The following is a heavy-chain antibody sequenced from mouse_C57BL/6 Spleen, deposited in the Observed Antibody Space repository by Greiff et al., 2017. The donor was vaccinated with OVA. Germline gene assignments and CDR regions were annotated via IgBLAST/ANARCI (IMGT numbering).Heavy chain of an antibody. CDR1: GYAFSSSW. Sequence: QVQLQQSGPELVKPGASVKISCKASGYAFSSSWMNWVKQRPGKGLEWIGRSYPGDGDTNYNGKFKGKATLTADKSSSTAYIQLSSLTSEDSAVYFCARFYDSSPYYAMDYWGQGTSVTVSS. CDR2: SYPGDGDT. D-gene: IGHD1-1*01. V-gene: IGHV1-82*01. J-gene: IGHJ4*01. CDR3: ARFYDSSPYYAMDY.